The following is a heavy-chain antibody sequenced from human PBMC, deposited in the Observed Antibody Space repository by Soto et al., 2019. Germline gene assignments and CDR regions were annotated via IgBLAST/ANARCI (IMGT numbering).Heavy chain of an antibody. CDR3: AEDVRGSGYYYMDV. V-gene: IGHV4-39*01. CDR1: GGSISSSSYY. J-gene: IGHJ6*03. CDR2: IYYSGST. D-gene: IGHD3-10*02. Sequence: SETLSLTCTVSGGSISSSSYYWGWIRQPPGKGLEWIGSIYYSGSTYYNPSLKSRVTISVDTSKNQFSLKLSSVTAADTAVYYCAEDVRGSGYYYMDVWGKGTTVTVSS.